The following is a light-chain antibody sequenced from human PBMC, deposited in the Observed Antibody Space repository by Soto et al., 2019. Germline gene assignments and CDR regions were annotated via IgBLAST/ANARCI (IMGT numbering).Light chain of an antibody. Sequence: SYELTQSPSVSVAPGQTARITCGGNNIGSKNVHWFQQRPGQAPVLVVFDDDDRPSGIPDRFSGSNSGNTATLTISRVEAGDEADYYCQVWDSSVLHHAFGTGTKVTVL. CDR1: NIGSKN. CDR2: DDD. V-gene: IGLV3-21*02. J-gene: IGLJ1*01. CDR3: QVWDSSVLHHA.